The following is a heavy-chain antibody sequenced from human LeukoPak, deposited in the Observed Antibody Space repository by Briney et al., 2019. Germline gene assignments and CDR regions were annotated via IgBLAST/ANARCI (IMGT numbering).Heavy chain of an antibody. CDR2: INAGNGNT. J-gene: IGHJ1*01. D-gene: IGHD4-17*01. CDR3: ATTVTAGTYRYFQH. CDR1: GYIFTTYA. V-gene: IGHV1-3*01. Sequence: ASVKVSCKASGYIFTTYAMHWVRQAPGRRLEWMGWINAGNGNTKYSQKFQGRVTITRDTSASTAYMELSSLRSEDTAVYYCATTVTAGTYRYFQHWGQGTLVTVSS.